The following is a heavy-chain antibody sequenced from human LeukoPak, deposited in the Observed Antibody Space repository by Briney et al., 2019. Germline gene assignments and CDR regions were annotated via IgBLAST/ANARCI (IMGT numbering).Heavy chain of an antibody. Sequence: GASVKVSCKASGYTFTSYDINWVRQATGQGLEWMGWMNPNSGNTGYAQKFQGRVTMTRDTPISTAYMELRSLRSEDTAVYYCARGLGVPGVYPDLRFWGQGTLVIVSS. CDR2: MNPNSGNT. V-gene: IGHV1-8*01. CDR3: ARGLGVPGVYPDLRF. J-gene: IGHJ4*02. D-gene: IGHD2-2*01. CDR1: GYTFTSYD.